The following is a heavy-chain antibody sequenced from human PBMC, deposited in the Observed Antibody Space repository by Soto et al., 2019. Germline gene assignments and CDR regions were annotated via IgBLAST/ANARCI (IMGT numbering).Heavy chain of an antibody. D-gene: IGHD5-18*01. CDR1: GYTFTSYA. V-gene: IGHV1-3*01. Sequence: ASVKVSCKASGYTFTSYAMHWGRQAPGQRLEWMGWINAGNGNTKYSQKFQGRVTITRDTSASTAYMELSSLRSEDAAVYYCARGRGYSYGRAPNYYGMDVWGQGTTVTVSS. J-gene: IGHJ6*02. CDR3: ARGRGYSYGRAPNYYGMDV. CDR2: INAGNGNT.